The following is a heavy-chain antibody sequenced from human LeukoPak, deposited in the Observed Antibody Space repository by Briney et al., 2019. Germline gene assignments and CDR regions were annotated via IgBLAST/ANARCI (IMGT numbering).Heavy chain of an antibody. D-gene: IGHD3-22*01. Sequence: SETLSLTCTVSGGSISSYYWGWIRQPPGKGLEWIGSIYYSGSTYYNPSLKSRVTISVDTSKNQFSLKLSSVTAADTAVYYCARDKGISDSSGYYLVWGQGTMVTVSS. CDR2: IYYSGST. V-gene: IGHV4-39*07. J-gene: IGHJ3*01. CDR3: ARDKGISDSSGYYLV. CDR1: GGSISSYY.